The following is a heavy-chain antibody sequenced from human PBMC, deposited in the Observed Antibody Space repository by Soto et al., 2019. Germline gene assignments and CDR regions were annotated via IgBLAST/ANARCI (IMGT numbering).Heavy chain of an antibody. CDR1: GFTFSSYG. D-gene: IGHD6-19*01. J-gene: IGHJ3*02. CDR2: VSHDGSKK. Sequence: ESGGGVVQPGRSLILSCAASGFTFSSYGMHWVRQAPGKGLEWVAVVSHDGSKKYYADSVKGRFTISRDSSKNTLYLQMNSLRAEDTAVYYCAKALRQWMVHDAFDIWGQGTMVTVSS. V-gene: IGHV3-30*18. CDR3: AKALRQWMVHDAFDI.